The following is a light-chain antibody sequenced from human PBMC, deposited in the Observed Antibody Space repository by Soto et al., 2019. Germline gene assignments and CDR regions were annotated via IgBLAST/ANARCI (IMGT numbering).Light chain of an antibody. Sequence: DIQMTQSPSTLSASLGDRVTITCRDSQSISSWLAWYQQKPGKAPKLLIYDASSLESGVPSRLSGSGSGTEFTLTISSLQPDDFATYYCQQYNSYSAFGQGTKVDIK. V-gene: IGKV1-5*01. CDR2: DAS. CDR1: QSISSW. CDR3: QQYNSYSA. J-gene: IGKJ1*01.